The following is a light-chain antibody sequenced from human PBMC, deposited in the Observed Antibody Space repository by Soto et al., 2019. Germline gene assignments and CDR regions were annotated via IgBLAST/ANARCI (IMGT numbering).Light chain of an antibody. J-gene: IGKJ1*01. Sequence: DIQMTQSPSSLSASVGDRVTITCRASQSISSSLNWYQQKPGKAPKLLIYAASSLQSGVPSRFSGSGSGTDFSLTIPSLQPQHFATYYCQQSHSPLWTFGQGTKVEIK. CDR1: QSISSS. CDR2: AAS. CDR3: QQSHSPLWT. V-gene: IGKV1-39*01.